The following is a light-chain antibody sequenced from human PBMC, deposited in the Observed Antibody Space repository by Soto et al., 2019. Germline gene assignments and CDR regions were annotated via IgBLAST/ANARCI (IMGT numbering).Light chain of an antibody. CDR1: SSDVGRYNY. CDR2: DVS. CDR3: CCYAGSPWV. Sequence: QSALTQPRSVSGSPGQSVTISCTGTSSDVGRYNYVSWYQHHPGKAPKRIIYDVSLRPSGVPDRFSGSKSDYTASLTISGLQAEDEADYYCCCYAGSPWVFGGGTKVTVL. V-gene: IGLV2-11*01. J-gene: IGLJ3*02.